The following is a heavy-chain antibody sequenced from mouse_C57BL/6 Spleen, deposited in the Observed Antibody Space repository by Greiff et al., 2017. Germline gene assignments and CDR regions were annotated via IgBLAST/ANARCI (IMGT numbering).Heavy chain of an antibody. Sequence: VQLQQSGPELVKPGASVKISCKASGYSFTGYYMNWVKQSPEKSLEWIGEINPSTGGTTYNQKFKDTATLTVDKSSSTAYMQLKSLTSEYSSVYYCARRQLGAWFAYGGQGTLVTVSA. CDR2: INPSTGGT. V-gene: IGHV1-42*01. CDR3: ARRQLGAWFAY. CDR1: GYSFTGYY. J-gene: IGHJ3*01. D-gene: IGHD3-2*01.